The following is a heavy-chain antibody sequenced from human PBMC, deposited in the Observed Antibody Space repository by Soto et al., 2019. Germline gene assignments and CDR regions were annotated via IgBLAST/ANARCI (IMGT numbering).Heavy chain of an antibody. CDR2: IFSSGST. D-gene: IGHD5-12*01. J-gene: IGHJ4*02. CDR1: GGSINTFY. CDR3: AREGSYSAYNFAHGVQLWSFDF. V-gene: IGHV4-4*07. Sequence: SETLSLTCTVSGGSINTFYWSWVRQPAGKGLEWIGRIFSSGSTSFNPSLESRVAMSVDTSKNHFSLNLSSVTAADMAVYYCAREGSYSAYNFAHGVQLWSFDFWGQGALVTVSS.